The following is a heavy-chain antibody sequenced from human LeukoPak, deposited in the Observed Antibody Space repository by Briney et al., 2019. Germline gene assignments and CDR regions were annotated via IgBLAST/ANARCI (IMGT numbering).Heavy chain of an antibody. CDR1: GDSVSSSY. CDR3: ATAPILRGEGGEHYKYGMDV. V-gene: IGHV4-59*02. D-gene: IGHD2-2*02. CDR2: IYHNGTP. Sequence: SETLSLTCTVSGDSVSSSYWIWIRQPPGKGLEWIGEIYHNGTPNYNPSLKSRVTISADTFKNHFSLKLTSVTAADTAVYYCATAPILRGEGGEHYKYGMDVWGQGTTVIVSS. J-gene: IGHJ6*02.